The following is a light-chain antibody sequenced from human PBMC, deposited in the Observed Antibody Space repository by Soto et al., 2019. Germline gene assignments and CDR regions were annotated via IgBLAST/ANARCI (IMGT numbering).Light chain of an antibody. CDR1: QSISSY. CDR3: QQSDSTLPMYT. J-gene: IGKJ2*01. CDR2: AAS. Sequence: DIQMTQSPSSLSASVGDRVTITCRASQSISSYLNWYQQKPGKAPKLLIYAASSLQSGVPSRFSGSGSGTDFTLTISSLQPEDFATYYCQQSDSTLPMYTFGQGTKLEIK. V-gene: IGKV1-39*01.